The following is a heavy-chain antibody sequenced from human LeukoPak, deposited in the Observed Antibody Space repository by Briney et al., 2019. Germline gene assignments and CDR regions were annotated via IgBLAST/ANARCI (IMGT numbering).Heavy chain of an antibody. J-gene: IGHJ4*02. D-gene: IGHD5-12*01. Sequence: GGSLRLSCAASGLTFSNAWMSWVRQAPGKGLEWLAVIWYDGTTNFHADSVKGRFTISRDNSKNTVYLEMNSLRAEDTAVYYCARGEGVATSGPGDYWGRGTLVTVSS. CDR2: IWYDGTTN. CDR3: ARGEGVATSGPGDY. CDR1: GLTFSNAW. V-gene: IGHV3-33*08.